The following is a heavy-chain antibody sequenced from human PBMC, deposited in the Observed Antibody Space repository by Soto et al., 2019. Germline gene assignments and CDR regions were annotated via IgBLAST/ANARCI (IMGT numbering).Heavy chain of an antibody. J-gene: IGHJ6*02. CDR3: AKWGSSSGTDV. D-gene: IGHD6-6*01. CDR1: GFTFSSYG. V-gene: IGHV3-30*18. Sequence: LRLSCAASGFTFSSYGMHWVRQAPGKGLEWVAVISYDGSNKYYADSVKGRFTISRDNSKNTLYLQMNSLRAEDTAVYYCAKWGSSSGTDVWGQGTTVTVYS. CDR2: ISYDGSNK.